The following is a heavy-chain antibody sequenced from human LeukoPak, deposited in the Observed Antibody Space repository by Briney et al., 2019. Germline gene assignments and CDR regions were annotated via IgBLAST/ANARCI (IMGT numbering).Heavy chain of an antibody. CDR3: ARKGATTLDY. J-gene: IGHJ4*02. CDR1: GFTFSNYD. V-gene: IGHV3-48*04. CDR2: IGGSSSNI. D-gene: IGHD1-26*01. Sequence: GGSLRLSCAASGFTFSNYDRDWVRQAPGKGLEWVSYIGGSSSNIYYADSVKGRFTTSRDNAKKSLYLQMNSLRAEDTAVYYCARKGATTLDYWGQGTLVTVSS.